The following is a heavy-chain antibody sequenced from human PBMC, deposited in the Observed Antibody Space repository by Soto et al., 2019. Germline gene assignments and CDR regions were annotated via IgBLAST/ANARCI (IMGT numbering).Heavy chain of an antibody. Sequence: GGSLRLSCAASGFTVSSNYMSWVRQAPGKGLEWVSVIYSGGSTYYADSVKGRFTISRDNSKNTLYLQMNSLRAEDTAVYYCAPGDYVFFDDGYWGQGTLVTVSS. CDR3: APGDYVFFDDGY. D-gene: IGHD4-17*01. V-gene: IGHV3-66*01. CDR2: IYSGGST. CDR1: GFTVSSNY. J-gene: IGHJ4*02.